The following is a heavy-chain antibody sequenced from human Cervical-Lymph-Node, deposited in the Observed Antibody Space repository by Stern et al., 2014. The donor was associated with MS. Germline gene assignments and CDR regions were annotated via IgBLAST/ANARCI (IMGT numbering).Heavy chain of an antibody. J-gene: IGHJ6*02. CDR1: GFTLTGNY. CDR2: INPNNGAT. V-gene: IGHV1-2*02. D-gene: IGHD2-8*02. CDR3: ARGLPGYYTMDV. Sequence: VQLVESGAEVKKPGASLKVSCEASGFTLTGNYVHWVRQAPGQGLEWMGWINPNNGATNYAQKFQGRITMTRDTSINTAYMDLNRLTSDDTAVYSCARGLPGYYTMDVWGQGTTVTVSS.